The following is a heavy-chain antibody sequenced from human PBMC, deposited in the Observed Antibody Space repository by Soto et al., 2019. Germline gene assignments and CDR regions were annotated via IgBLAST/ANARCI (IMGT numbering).Heavy chain of an antibody. CDR1: GGSFSGYY. Sequence: SETLSLTCAVYGGSFSGYYWSWIRQPPGKGLEWIVEINHSGSTNYKPSLKSRVTISVDTSKNQFSLKLSSVTAADTAVYYCARGRMVRGYRSSSPGYYGMDVGGQGTTVTVSS. V-gene: IGHV4-34*01. CDR3: ARGRMVRGYRSSSPGYYGMDV. D-gene: IGHD6-6*01. J-gene: IGHJ6*02. CDR2: INHSGST.